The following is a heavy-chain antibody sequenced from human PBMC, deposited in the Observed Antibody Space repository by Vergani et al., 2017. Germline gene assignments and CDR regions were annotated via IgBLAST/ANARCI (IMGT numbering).Heavy chain of an antibody. CDR2: IYPGDSDT. V-gene: IGHV5-51*01. D-gene: IGHD6-13*01. J-gene: IGHJ4*02. CDR3: ARSPYSISWYYFDY. Sequence: EVQLVQSGAEVKKPGESLKISCEGFGHSFTSYWIGWVRQMPGKGLEWMGIIYPGDSDTRYSPSFQGRVTISADKSISTAYLQWSSLKASDTAMYYCARSPYSISWYYFDYWGQGTLVTVSS. CDR1: GHSFTSYW.